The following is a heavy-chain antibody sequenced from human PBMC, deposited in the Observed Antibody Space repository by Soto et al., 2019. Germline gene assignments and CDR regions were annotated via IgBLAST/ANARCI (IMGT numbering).Heavy chain of an antibody. J-gene: IGHJ6*02. CDR1: GFTFSSYA. CDR3: VKHNGVLAANALMDV. D-gene: IGHD2-15*01. CDR2: ISGSGGST. Sequence: EVQLLESGGGLVQPGGSLRLSCAASGFTFSSYAMSWVHQAPGKGLEWVSAISGSGGSTYYADSVKGRFTISRDNSKNTLYLQMNSLRAEDTAVYYCVKHNGVLAANALMDVWGQVTTVTVSS. V-gene: IGHV3-23*01.